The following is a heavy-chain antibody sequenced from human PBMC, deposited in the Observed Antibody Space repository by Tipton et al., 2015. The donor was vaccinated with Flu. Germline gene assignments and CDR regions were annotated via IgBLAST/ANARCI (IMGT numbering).Heavy chain of an antibody. Sequence: TLSLTCAVSGDSISSDFYWAWIRQFPGKGLEWIGTVSRTGSTIYNPSLKSRVTISIDTSKNQFSLNMRSVTAADMAVYYCARRTFGNYVSEPKNWFDFWGQGALVTVSS. J-gene: IGHJ5*01. CDR1: GDSISSDFY. CDR2: VSRTGST. D-gene: IGHD4-11*01. CDR3: ARRTFGNYVSEPKNWFDF. V-gene: IGHV4-38-2*01.